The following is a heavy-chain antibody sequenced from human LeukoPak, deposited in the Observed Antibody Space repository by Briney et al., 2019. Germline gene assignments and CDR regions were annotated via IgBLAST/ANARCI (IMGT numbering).Heavy chain of an antibody. D-gene: IGHD2-2*02. CDR1: GFTFSDYY. V-gene: IGHV3-11*04. CDR3: ARGVSYCSSTSCYNDY. CDR2: ISSSGSTI. J-gene: IGHJ4*02. Sequence: GGSLRLSCAASGFTFSDYYMSWIRQAPGKGLEWVSYISSSGSTIYYADSVKGRFTISRDNAKNSLYLQMNSLRAEDTAVYYCARGVSYCSSTSCYNDYWGQGTLVTVSS.